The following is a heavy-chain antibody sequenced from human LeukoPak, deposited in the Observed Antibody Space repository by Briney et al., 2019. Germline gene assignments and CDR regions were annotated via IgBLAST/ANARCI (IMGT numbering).Heavy chain of an antibody. J-gene: IGHJ4*02. Sequence: SETLSLTCTVSGGSIRGYYWSWIRQPAGKGLEWIGRIYTSGSTNYNPSLKSRVTMSVDTSKNQFSLKLSAVTAADSALYYCARAEINDYSRYWGQGIPVIVSS. CDR2: IYTSGST. CDR1: GGSIRGYY. D-gene: IGHD4-11*01. CDR3: ARAEINDYSRY. V-gene: IGHV4-4*07.